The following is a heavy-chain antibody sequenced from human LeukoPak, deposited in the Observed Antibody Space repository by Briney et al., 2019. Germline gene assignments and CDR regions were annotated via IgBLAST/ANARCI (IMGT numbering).Heavy chain of an antibody. V-gene: IGHV1-2*02. CDR3: AREYTYYYGSGSYGARDY. J-gene: IGHJ4*02. CDR2: INPNSGGT. Sequence: AASVKVSCKASGYTFTGYYIHWVRQAPGQGLEWMGWINPNSGGTNYAQKFQGRVTMTRDTSIGTAYMELSRLRSDDTAVYYCAREYTYYYGSGSYGARDYWGQGTLVTVSS. CDR1: GYTFTGYY. D-gene: IGHD3-10*01.